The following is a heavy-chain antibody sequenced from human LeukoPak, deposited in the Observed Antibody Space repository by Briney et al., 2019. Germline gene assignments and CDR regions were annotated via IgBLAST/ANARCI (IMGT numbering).Heavy chain of an antibody. J-gene: IGHJ4*02. CDR2: FYHGGST. CDR1: GGSISSYY. V-gene: IGHV4-59*04. Sequence: SETLSLTCTVSGGSISSYYWSWIRQPPGKGLEWIGTFYHGGSTYYNPSLKSRVTISVDTSKNQFSLNLTSVTAADTAVYYCARMCSSTSCYRLGNDYWGQGTLVTVSS. D-gene: IGHD2-2*01. CDR3: ARMCSSTSCYRLGNDY.